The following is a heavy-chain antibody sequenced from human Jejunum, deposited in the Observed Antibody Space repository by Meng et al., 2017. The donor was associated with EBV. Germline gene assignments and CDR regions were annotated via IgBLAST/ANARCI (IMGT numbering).Heavy chain of an antibody. CDR2: IHNTAST. V-gene: IGHV4-4*02. Sequence: QRQRARPVQGVAKLSGPLATACVSSGGSSCSSNGWSWVRQAPGQGLEWIGEIHNTASTNYNPSVKSRVTISVDKSKNPFSLKLSSVTAADTAVYYCARESYSDSSGYYSLDYWGQGSLVTVSS. CDR3: ARESYSDSSGYYSLDY. CDR1: GGSSCSSNG. J-gene: IGHJ4*02. D-gene: IGHD3-22*01.